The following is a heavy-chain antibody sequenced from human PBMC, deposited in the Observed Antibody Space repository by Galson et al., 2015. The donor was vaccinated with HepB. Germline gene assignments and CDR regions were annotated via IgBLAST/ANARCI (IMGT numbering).Heavy chain of an antibody. V-gene: IGHV3-9*01. Sequence: SLRLSCAASGFSFDDYAMHWVRQAPGKGLEWVSRISWKSGSIGYADTVKGRFTISRDDAKNSLYLQMNSLRPEDTALYYCAKESSGWYYFDYWGRGTLVTVSS. J-gene: IGHJ4*02. D-gene: IGHD6-19*01. CDR3: AKESSGWYYFDY. CDR2: ISWKSGSI. CDR1: GFSFDDYA.